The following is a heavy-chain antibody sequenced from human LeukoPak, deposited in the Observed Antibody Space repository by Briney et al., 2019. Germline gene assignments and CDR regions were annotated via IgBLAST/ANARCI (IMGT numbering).Heavy chain of an antibody. CDR3: AKDTLPAAIFGANWFDP. CDR1: GFTFSSYD. CDR2: ISGSGGST. Sequence: GGSLRLSCAASGFTFSSYDISWVRQAPGKGLEWVSAISGSGGSTYYADSVKVRFTISRDNSRNTLYLQMNSLRAEDTAVYYCAKDTLPAAIFGANWFDPWGQGTLVTVSS. J-gene: IGHJ5*02. D-gene: IGHD2-2*02. V-gene: IGHV3-23*01.